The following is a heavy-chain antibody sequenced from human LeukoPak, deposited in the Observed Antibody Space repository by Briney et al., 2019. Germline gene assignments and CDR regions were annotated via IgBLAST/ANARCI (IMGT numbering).Heavy chain of an antibody. J-gene: IGHJ3*02. V-gene: IGHV3-49*04. D-gene: IGHD2-2*01. Sequence: GQSLRLSCTAYGFIFGDHAMSWVRQAPGKGLEWVGFIRSKAYGGTTEYAASVRGRFTISRDDSKSRAYLQMNSLQTEDTALYYCTRGPILLWMHNGMEIWGQGTTVTASS. CDR3: TRGPILLWMHNGMEI. CDR1: GFIFGDHA. CDR2: IRSKAYGGTT.